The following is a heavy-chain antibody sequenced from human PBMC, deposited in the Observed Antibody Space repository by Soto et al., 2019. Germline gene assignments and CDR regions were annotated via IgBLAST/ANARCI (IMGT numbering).Heavy chain of an antibody. CDR1: GFTFSRYA. CDR3: ARGPSSLTRFDY. J-gene: IGHJ4*02. CDR2: ISYDGSNK. Sequence: PGGSLRLSCAASGFTFSRYAMHWVRQAPGKGLDWVAVISYDGSNKYYADSVKGRFTISRDNSKNTLYLQMNSLRAEDTAVFYCARGPSSLTRFDYWGQGTLVTVSS. V-gene: IGHV3-30-3*01. D-gene: IGHD2-2*01.